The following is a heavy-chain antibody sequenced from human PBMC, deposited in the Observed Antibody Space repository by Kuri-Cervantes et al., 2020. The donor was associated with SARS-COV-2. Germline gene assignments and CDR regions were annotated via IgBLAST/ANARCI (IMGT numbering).Heavy chain of an antibody. CDR3: TRAGPHGIAAVGTYYYGMDV. D-gene: IGHD6-13*01. V-gene: IGHV3-49*03. J-gene: IGHJ6*02. CDR2: IKSKAYGETA. Sequence: GESLKISCTTSGFSFRDFGVTWFRQAPGKGLEWVGFIKSKAYGETAEYAASVKGRFAISRDDSKTIAYLQMDSLKTEDTAVYYCTRAGPHGIAAVGTYYYGMDVWGQGTTVTVSS. CDR1: GFSFRDFG.